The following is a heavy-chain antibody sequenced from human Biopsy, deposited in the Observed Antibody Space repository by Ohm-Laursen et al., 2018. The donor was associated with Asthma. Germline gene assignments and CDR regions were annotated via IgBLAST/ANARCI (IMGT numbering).Heavy chain of an antibody. Sequence: GTLSLTCSVSGDSFTYPGYYWSWVRQLPGKGLEWIGNIHYSGSTYSNPSLKSRVTISVDTSKKQISLRLSSVIVADTAVYYCAGFCSGGNCPDHWGQGTLVTVSS. D-gene: IGHD2-15*01. CDR2: IHYSGST. CDR3: AGFCSGGNCPDH. V-gene: IGHV4-61*08. CDR1: GDSFTYPGYY. J-gene: IGHJ4*02.